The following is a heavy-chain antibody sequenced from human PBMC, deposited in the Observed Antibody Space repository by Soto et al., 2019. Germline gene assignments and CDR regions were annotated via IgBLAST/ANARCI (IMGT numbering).Heavy chain of an antibody. CDR3: AIPGAGDFDF. V-gene: IGHV4-4*02. D-gene: IGHD1-26*01. Sequence: SETLSLTCDVSGASISNTDWWTCVRQPPGKGLEWIGEIYHSVTPDCDPSLKSRVPSSLAKSKNQVSLTLSSGTAADTAVYYCAIPGAGDFDFWGQGALVTVSS. CDR1: GASISNTDW. J-gene: IGHJ4*02. CDR2: IYHSVTP.